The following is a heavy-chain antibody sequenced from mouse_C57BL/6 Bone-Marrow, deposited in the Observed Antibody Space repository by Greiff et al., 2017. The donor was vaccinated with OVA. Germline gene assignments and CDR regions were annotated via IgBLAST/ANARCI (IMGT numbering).Heavy chain of an antibody. CDR3: ARHYGVGGYFDV. J-gene: IGHJ1*03. CDR2: INPSSGYT. D-gene: IGHD1-1*01. CDR1: GYTFTSYW. Sequence: VQLLQSGAELAKPGASVKLSCKASGYTFTSYWLPWVKPRPGQGLEWIGYINPSSGYTKYNQKFKDKATLTADKSSSTAYMQLSSLTYEDSAVYYCARHYGVGGYFDVWGTGTTVTVSS. V-gene: IGHV1-7*01.